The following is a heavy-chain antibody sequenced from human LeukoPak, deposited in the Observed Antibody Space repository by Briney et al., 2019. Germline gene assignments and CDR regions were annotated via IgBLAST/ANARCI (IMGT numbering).Heavy chain of an antibody. V-gene: IGHV3-23*01. J-gene: IGHJ4*02. D-gene: IGHD6-13*01. CDR3: AKDGSWSGDYFDY. CDR1: GFTFSSYA. Sequence: PGGSLRLSCAASGFTFSSYAVSWVRQAPGKGLEWVSAISGSGGSTYYTDSVKGRFTISRDNSKNTLYLQMNSLRAEDTAVYYCAKDGSWSGDYFDYWGQGTLVTVSS. CDR2: ISGSGGST.